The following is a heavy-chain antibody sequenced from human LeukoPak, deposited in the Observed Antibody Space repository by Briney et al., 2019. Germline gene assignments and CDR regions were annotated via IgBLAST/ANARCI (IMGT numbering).Heavy chain of an antibody. CDR3: ARGSITMVRGVIVPKFDY. D-gene: IGHD3-10*01. Sequence: SETLSLTCAVSGGSISSSNWWSWVRQPPGKGLEWIGEIYHSGSTNYNPSLKSRVTISVDKSKNQFSLKLSSVTAADTAVYYCARGSITMVRGVIVPKFDYWGQGTLVTVSS. J-gene: IGHJ4*02. CDR2: IYHSGST. CDR1: GGSISSSNW. V-gene: IGHV4-4*02.